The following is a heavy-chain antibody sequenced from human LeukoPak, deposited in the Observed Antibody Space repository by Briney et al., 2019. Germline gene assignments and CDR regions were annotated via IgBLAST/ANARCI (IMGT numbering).Heavy chain of an antibody. CDR1: GGSISSGSYY. Sequence: MPSETLSLTCTVSGGSISSGSYYWSWIRQPAGKGLEWIGRIYTSGSTNYNPSLKSRVTISVDTSKNQFSLKLSSVTAADTAVYYCARDRIAAAGTLDYWGQGTLVTVSS. D-gene: IGHD6-13*01. CDR2: IYTSGST. J-gene: IGHJ4*02. CDR3: ARDRIAAAGTLDY. V-gene: IGHV4-61*02.